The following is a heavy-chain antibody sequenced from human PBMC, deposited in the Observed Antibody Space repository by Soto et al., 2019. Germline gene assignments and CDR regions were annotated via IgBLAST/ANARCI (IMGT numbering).Heavy chain of an antibody. CDR3: ARGPPYYGSGSYRNAFDI. CDR2: ISAYNGNT. V-gene: IGHV1-18*01. D-gene: IGHD3-10*01. CDR1: GYTFTIYG. Sequence: VKVSCKASGYTFTIYGISWVRQAPGQGLEWMGWISAYNGNTNYAQKLQGRVTMTTDTSTSTAYMELRSLRSDDTAVYYCARGPPYYGSGSYRNAFDIWGQGTMVTVSS. J-gene: IGHJ3*02.